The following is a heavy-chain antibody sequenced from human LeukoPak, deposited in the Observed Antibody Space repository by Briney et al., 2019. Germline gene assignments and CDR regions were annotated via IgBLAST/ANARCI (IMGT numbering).Heavy chain of an antibody. D-gene: IGHD3-10*01. V-gene: IGHV3-15*05. J-gene: IGHJ4*02. CDR3: TTVTLRPVGL. CDR1: GFSFSRAW. Sequence: PGGSLRLSCAASGFSFSRAWMSWVRQAPGKGLEWVGRIKSKSDGGTTDYAAPVKGRFTISRDDSKDTLFLQVNSLKIEDTAVYYCTTVTLRPVGLWGQGTLVTVSS. CDR2: IKSKSDGGTT.